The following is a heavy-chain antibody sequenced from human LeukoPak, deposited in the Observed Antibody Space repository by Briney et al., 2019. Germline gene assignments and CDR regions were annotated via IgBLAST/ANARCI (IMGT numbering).Heavy chain of an antibody. CDR2: ISRYNGDT. V-gene: IGHV1-18*01. D-gene: IGHD2-8*01. J-gene: IGHJ4*02. CDR1: GYRFSDYT. Sequence: ASVKVSCKASGYRFSDYTITWVRQAPGQGLQWMGWISRYNGDTYYAQKLQDRVTMTTDTSRSTAYMELRSLRSDDTAAYYCARGTRYCTNGVCTVPYDYWGQGTLVTVSS. CDR3: ARGTRYCTNGVCTVPYDY.